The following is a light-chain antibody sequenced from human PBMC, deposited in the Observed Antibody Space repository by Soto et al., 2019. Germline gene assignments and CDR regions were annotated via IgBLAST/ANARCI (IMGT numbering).Light chain of an antibody. CDR2: EVA. Sequence: QSVLTQPPSASGSPGQSVTISCTGTKNDIGVYDFVSWYHHHPGKAPRLIIYEVAQRPSGVPDRFSGSKSGNTASLTVSGLQAADEADYFCKSYAGSNTYVFGSGTKVTVL. J-gene: IGLJ1*01. CDR3: KSYAGSNTYV. CDR1: KNDIGVYDF. V-gene: IGLV2-8*01.